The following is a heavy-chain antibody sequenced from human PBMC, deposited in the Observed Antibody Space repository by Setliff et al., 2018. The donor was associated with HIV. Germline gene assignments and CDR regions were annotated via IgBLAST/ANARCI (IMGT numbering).Heavy chain of an antibody. V-gene: IGHV7-4-1*02. CDR2: INTNTGNP. CDR1: SHPTSYY. D-gene: IGHD3-10*01. Sequence: ASVKVSCKPSSHPTSYYMHWVRQVPGIGLEWMGWINTNTGNPTYAQGFTGRFVFSLDTSVSTAYLQISSLKAEDTAVYYCARGLRSYPSGTLYYYYMDVWGKGTTVTVSS. CDR3: ARGLRSYPSGTLYYYYMDV. J-gene: IGHJ6*03.